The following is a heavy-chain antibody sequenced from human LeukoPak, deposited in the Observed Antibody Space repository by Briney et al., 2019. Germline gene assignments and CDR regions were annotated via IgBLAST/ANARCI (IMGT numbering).Heavy chain of an antibody. CDR1: GFTFSSYD. Sequence: GGSLRLSCAASGFTFSSYDMHWVRQAPGKGLEWVAVISYDGSNKYYADSVKGRFTISRDNSKNTLYLQMNSLRAEDTAVYYCAREGYSSSWYEPTYYYYYGMDVWGQGTTVTVSS. D-gene: IGHD6-13*01. V-gene: IGHV3-30-3*01. J-gene: IGHJ6*02. CDR3: AREGYSSSWYEPTYYYYYGMDV. CDR2: ISYDGSNK.